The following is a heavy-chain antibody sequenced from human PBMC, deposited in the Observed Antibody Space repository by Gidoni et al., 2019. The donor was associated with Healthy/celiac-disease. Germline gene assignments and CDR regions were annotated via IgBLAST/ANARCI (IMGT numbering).Heavy chain of an antibody. CDR3: ASIYILAAAGGLYYYYGMDV. V-gene: IGHV1-69*01. CDR1: GGTLRSYA. D-gene: IGHD6-13*01. Sequence: QVQLVQSGAAVKKPGSSVKVSCKASGGTLRSYAISWVRQAPGQGLEWMAGIIPIFGTANYAQKFQGRVTITADESTSTAYMELSSLRSEDTAVYYCASIYILAAAGGLYYYYGMDVWGQGTTVTVSS. CDR2: IIPIFGTA. J-gene: IGHJ6*02.